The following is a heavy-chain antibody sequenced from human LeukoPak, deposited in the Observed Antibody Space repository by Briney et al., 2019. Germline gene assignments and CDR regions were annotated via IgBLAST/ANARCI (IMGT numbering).Heavy chain of an antibody. V-gene: IGHV4-34*01. CDR1: GGSFSGYY. CDR3: AYYYDSSGYSDYYFDY. D-gene: IGHD3-22*01. J-gene: IGHJ4*02. Sequence: SETLSLTCAVYGGSFSGYYWSWIRQPPGKGLEWIGEINHSGSTNYNPSLKSRVTISVDTSKNQFSLKLSSVTAADTAVYYCAYYYDSSGYSDYYFDYWGQGTLVTVSS. CDR2: INHSGST.